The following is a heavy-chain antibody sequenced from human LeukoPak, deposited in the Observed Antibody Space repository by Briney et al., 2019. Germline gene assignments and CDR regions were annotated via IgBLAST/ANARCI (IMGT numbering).Heavy chain of an antibody. Sequence: ETLSLTCTVSGGSISSYYWSWIRQPPGKGLEWIGYIYYSGSTNYNPSLKSRVTISVDTSKNQFSLKLSSVTAADTAVYYCAKGSRRYCSGGSCSTPFDYWGQGTLVTVSS. CDR2: IYYSGST. V-gene: IGHV4-59*01. D-gene: IGHD2-15*01. CDR1: GGSISSYY. CDR3: AKGSRRYCSGGSCSTPFDY. J-gene: IGHJ4*02.